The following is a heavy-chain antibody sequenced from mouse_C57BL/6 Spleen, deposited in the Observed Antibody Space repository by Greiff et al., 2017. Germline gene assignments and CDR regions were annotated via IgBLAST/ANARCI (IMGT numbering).Heavy chain of an antibody. J-gene: IGHJ1*03. CDR2: ISSGSSTI. CDR3: ARLLYWYFDV. V-gene: IGHV5-17*01. CDR1: GFTFSDYG. Sequence: EVKLVESGGGLVKPGGSLKLSCAASGFTFSDYGMHWVRQAPETGLEWVAYISSGSSTIYYADTVKGRFTISRDNAKNTLFLQMTSLRSEDTAMYYCARLLYWYFDVWGTGTTVTVSS.